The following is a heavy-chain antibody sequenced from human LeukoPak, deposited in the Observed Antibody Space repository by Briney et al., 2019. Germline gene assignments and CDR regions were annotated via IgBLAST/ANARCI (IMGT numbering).Heavy chain of an antibody. J-gene: IGHJ3*02. Sequence: KPSETLSLTCTVSGGSISSYYWSWIRQPPGKGLEWIGYIYYSGSTNYNPSLKSRVTISVDTSKNQFSLKLSSVTAADTAVYYCARKATFHAFDIWGQGTMVTVSS. CDR1: GGSISSYY. CDR2: IYYSGST. D-gene: IGHD1-26*01. CDR3: ARKATFHAFDI. V-gene: IGHV4-59*01.